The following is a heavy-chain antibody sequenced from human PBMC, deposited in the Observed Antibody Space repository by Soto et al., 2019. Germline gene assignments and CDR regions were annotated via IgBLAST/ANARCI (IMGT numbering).Heavy chain of an antibody. J-gene: IGHJ4*02. V-gene: IGHV3-23*01. CDR3: AKAYGASHSPFDC. D-gene: IGHD2-21*01. CDR1: GFTFRGYA. CDR2: ISGSGDST. Sequence: EEQLLESGGGLAQPGGSLRLSCAASGFTFRGYAMSWVRQALGKGPEWVSGISGSGDSTYHAKSVKGRFIISRDNSKNTLYLEINSLRAEDTAVYYCAKAYGASHSPFDCWGQGTLVAVSS.